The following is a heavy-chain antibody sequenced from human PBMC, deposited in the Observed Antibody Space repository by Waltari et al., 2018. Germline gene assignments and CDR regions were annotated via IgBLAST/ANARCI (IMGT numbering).Heavy chain of an antibody. Sequence: RLQESGQGLVRPSGTLSLTCTVAGGPINSSNWWSWVRQSPGKGLEWIGEMYHSGRSNYNPSLKGRVTMSVDKSKNNFSLKVTSMTAADTAVYYCARSMGYSGSGSYNPFDIWGQGTKVTVSS. V-gene: IGHV4-4*02. CDR2: MYHSGRS. CDR1: GGPINSSNW. J-gene: IGHJ3*02. D-gene: IGHD3-10*01. CDR3: ARSMGYSGSGSYNPFDI.